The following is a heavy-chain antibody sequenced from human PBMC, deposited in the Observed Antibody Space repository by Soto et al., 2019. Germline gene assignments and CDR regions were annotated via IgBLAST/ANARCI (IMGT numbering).Heavy chain of an antibody. Sequence: QVQLVQSGAEVKKPGSSVKVSCKASGDAFTNYIFDWVRQAPGQGLEWMGGIIPMFGTPKYAQTFQDRVTISADVSTGTAYLELTSLRIDYTAVYYCARGRDQPPVGLYFDSWGEGSRVTVSS. CDR3: ARGRDQPPVGLYFDS. J-gene: IGHJ4*02. D-gene: IGHD2-2*01. CDR1: GDAFTNYI. V-gene: IGHV1-69*01. CDR2: IIPMFGTP.